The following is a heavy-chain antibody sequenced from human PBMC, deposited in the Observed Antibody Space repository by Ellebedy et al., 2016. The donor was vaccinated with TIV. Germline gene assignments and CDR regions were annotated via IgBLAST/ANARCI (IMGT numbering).Heavy chain of an antibody. CDR2: IKQDGSEK. J-gene: IGHJ4*02. CDR3: ASGRLPAADY. D-gene: IGHD2-2*01. Sequence: GESLKISCAASGFTFSSYWMSWVRQAPGKGLEWVANIKQDGSEKYYVDSVKGRFTISRDNAKNSLYLQMNSLRAEDTAVYYCASGRLPAADYWGQGTLVTVSS. V-gene: IGHV3-7*01. CDR1: GFTFSSYW.